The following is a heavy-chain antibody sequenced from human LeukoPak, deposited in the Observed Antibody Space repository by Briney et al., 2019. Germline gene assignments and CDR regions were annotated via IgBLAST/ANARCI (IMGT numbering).Heavy chain of an antibody. CDR2: ITSGGGYT. J-gene: IGHJ6*03. CDR1: GFTFSTYN. Sequence: GGSLRLSCAASGFTFSTYNMNWVRQAPGKGLEWVSSITSGGGYTYYADSVKGRFTTSRDNAKNSLSLRLDSLRAEDTAVYYCARTYYDFWSGYYMDVWGKGTTVTVSS. V-gene: IGHV3-21*06. D-gene: IGHD3-3*01. CDR3: ARTYYDFWSGYYMDV.